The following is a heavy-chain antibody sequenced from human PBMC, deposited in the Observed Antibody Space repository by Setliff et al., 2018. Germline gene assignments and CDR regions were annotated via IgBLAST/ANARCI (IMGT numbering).Heavy chain of an antibody. CDR2: ISGSSSDI. J-gene: IGHJ6*03. Sequence: PGGSLRLSCAASGFRFSDLYMSWVLQAPGKGLEWVASISGSSSDIYYADSVKGRFSISRDNAKNSLYLQMNSLRAEDTALFYCARAVTIFGVVTPIYFYYMDVWGKGTTVTVSS. D-gene: IGHD3-3*01. V-gene: IGHV3-21*01. CDR1: GFRFSDLY. CDR3: ARAVTIFGVVTPIYFYYMDV.